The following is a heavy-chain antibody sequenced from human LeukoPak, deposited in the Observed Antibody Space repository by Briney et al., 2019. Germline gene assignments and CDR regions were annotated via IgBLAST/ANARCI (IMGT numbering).Heavy chain of an antibody. CDR1: GFTFSSYA. D-gene: IGHD3-9*01. Sequence: GGSLRLSCAASGFTFSSYAMSWVRQASGKGLEWVSAISGSGGSTYYADSVEGRFTISRDNSKNTLYLQMNSLRAEDTAVYYCAKQWNYDILTGYYRWFDPWGQGTLVTVSS. J-gene: IGHJ5*02. CDR2: ISGSGGST. CDR3: AKQWNYDILTGYYRWFDP. V-gene: IGHV3-23*01.